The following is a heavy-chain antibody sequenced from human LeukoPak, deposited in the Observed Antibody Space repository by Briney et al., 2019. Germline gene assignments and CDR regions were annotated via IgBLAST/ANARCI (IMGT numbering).Heavy chain of an antibody. CDR2: INHSGST. J-gene: IGHJ6*02. D-gene: IGHD3-10*01. Sequence: PSETLSLTCAVYGGSFSGYYWSWIRQPPGKGLEWIGEINHSGSTNYNPSLKSRVTISVDTSKNQFSMKLSSVTAADTAVYYCARVRMVRGVITYYYYGMDVWGQGTTVTVSS. CDR3: ARVRMVRGVITYYYYGMDV. V-gene: IGHV4-34*01. CDR1: GGSFSGYY.